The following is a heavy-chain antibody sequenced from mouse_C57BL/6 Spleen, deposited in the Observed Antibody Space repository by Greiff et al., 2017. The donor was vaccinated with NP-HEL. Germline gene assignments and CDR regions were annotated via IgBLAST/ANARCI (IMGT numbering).Heavy chain of an antibody. V-gene: IGHV7-3*01. D-gene: IGHD3-3*01. Sequence: ELKVVESGGGLVQPGGSLSLSCAASGFTFTDYYMSWVRQPPGKALEWLGFIRNKANGYTTEYSASVKGRFTISRDNSQSILYLQMNALRAEDSATYYCARYRRDGGFDYWGQGTTLTVSS. J-gene: IGHJ2*01. CDR1: GFTFTDYY. CDR2: IRNKANGYTT. CDR3: ARYRRDGGFDY.